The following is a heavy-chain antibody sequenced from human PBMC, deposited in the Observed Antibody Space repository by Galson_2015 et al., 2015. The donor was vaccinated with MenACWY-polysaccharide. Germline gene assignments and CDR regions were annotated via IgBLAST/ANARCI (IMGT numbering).Heavy chain of an antibody. CDR3: AKDSTDFWSVAGRFDH. J-gene: IGHJ5*02. CDR1: GFTFSSYS. D-gene: IGHD3-3*01. CDR2: IRSSGANT. Sequence: SLRLSCAASGFTFSSYSMNWVRQAPGKGLEWVSAIRSSGANTCYADSVKGRFTISRDNSKNTLYLQMNSLRAEDTAVYYCAKDSTDFWSVAGRFDHWGQGTLVTVSS. V-gene: IGHV3-23*01.